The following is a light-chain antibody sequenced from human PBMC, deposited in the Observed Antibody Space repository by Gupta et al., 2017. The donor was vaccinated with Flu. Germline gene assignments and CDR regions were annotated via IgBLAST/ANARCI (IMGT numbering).Light chain of an antibody. Sequence: EVVMTQSPATLSVSPGEKATLFCRASQSVSHNLAWYQQKPGQAPRLLIYGASTRASGVPGRFSGSGSGATFTLTISDLQSEDFAVYYCQRYDKWPPVTFGGGTKVEIK. CDR2: GAS. CDR1: QSVSHN. V-gene: IGKV3-15*01. CDR3: QRYDKWPPVT. J-gene: IGKJ4*01.